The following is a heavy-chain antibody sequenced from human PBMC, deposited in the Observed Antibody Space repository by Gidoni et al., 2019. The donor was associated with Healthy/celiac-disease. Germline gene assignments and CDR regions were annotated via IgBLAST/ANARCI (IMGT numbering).Heavy chain of an antibody. J-gene: IGHJ4*02. CDR2: IWYDGSNK. D-gene: IGHD6-19*01. CDR3: ARAKKWYSSGPFDY. Sequence: QVQLVESGGGVVQPGRSLRLFWAASGSTFSSYGMHWVRQAPGKGLEWVAVIWYDGSNKYYADSVKGRFTISRDNSKNTLYLQMNSLRAEDTAVYYCARAKKWYSSGPFDYWGQGTLVTVSS. CDR1: GSTFSSYG. V-gene: IGHV3-33*01.